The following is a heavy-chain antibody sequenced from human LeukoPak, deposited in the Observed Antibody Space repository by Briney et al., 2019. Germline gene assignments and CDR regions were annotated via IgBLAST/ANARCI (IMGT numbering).Heavy chain of an antibody. CDR3: ARDNGDGSYYGYYYYMDV. D-gene: IGHD1-26*01. V-gene: IGHV3-48*04. CDR2: ISSSSSTI. Sequence: GGSLRLSCAASGFTFSSYSMNWVRQAPGKGLEWVSYISSSSSTIYYADSVKGRFTISRDNAKNSLYLQMNSLRAEDTAVYYCARDNGDGSYYGYYYYMDVWGKGTTVTVSS. J-gene: IGHJ6*03. CDR1: GFTFSSYS.